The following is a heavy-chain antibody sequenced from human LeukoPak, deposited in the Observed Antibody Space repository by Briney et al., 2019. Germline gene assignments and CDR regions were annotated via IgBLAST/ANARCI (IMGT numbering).Heavy chain of an antibody. V-gene: IGHV4-39*07. J-gene: IGHJ4*02. CDR1: GGSISSSSYY. CDR2: IHYGGTT. CDR3: ARDSPLGN. Sequence: SETLSLTCTVSGGSISSSSYYWGWIRQPPGEGLEWIGSIHYGGTTHYNPSLKSRLTISVDTSKNQFSLRLSSVTAADTAVYYCARDSPLGNWGQGTLVTVSS. D-gene: IGHD1-14*01.